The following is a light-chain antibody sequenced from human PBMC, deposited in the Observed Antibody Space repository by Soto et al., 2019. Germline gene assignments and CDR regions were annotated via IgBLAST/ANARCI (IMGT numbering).Light chain of an antibody. CDR3: QSYDSSLSGWEV. J-gene: IGLJ2*01. CDR2: GNS. V-gene: IGLV1-40*01. Sequence: QAVVTQPPSVSGAPGQRVTISWTGSSANIGAGYDVHWYQQLPGTAPKLLIYGNSNRPSGVPDRFSGSKSGTSASLAITGLQAEDEADYYCQSYDSSLSGWEVFGGGTKLTVL. CDR1: SANIGAGYD.